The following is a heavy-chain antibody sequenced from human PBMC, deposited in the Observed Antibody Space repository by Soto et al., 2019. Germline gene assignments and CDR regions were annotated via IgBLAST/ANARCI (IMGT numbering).Heavy chain of an antibody. CDR3: ARLQYYDFWSGPPPNFDY. Sequence: SETLSLTCTVSGGSISSYYWSWIRQPPGKGLEWIGYIYYSGSTNYNPSLKSRVTISVDTSKNQFSLKLSSVTAADTAVYYCARLQYYDFWSGPPPNFDYWGQGTLVTVSS. CDR2: IYYSGST. D-gene: IGHD3-3*01. J-gene: IGHJ4*02. CDR1: GGSISSYY. V-gene: IGHV4-59*08.